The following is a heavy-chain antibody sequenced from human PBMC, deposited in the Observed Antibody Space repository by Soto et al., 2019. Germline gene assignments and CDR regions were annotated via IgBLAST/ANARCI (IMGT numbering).Heavy chain of an antibody. Sequence: SETLSLTCAVYGGSFSGYYWSWIRQPPGKGLEWIGEINHSGSTNYNPSLKSRVTISVDTSKKQFSLKLRSVTAADTAVYYCVRDGTKTLRDWFDPWGQGISVTVSS. CDR1: GGSFSGYY. V-gene: IGHV4-34*01. CDR2: INHSGST. CDR3: VRDGTKTLRDWFDP. D-gene: IGHD1-1*01. J-gene: IGHJ5*02.